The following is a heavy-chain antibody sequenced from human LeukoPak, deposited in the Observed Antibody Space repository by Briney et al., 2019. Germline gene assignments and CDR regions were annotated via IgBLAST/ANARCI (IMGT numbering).Heavy chain of an antibody. V-gene: IGHV4-59*08. CDR1: GGAISSYY. D-gene: IGHD2-8*01. Sequence: PSETPALTCTVSGGAISSYYWSRIRQPPGKGLVWIGYIYYSGSTNYNPSLNSRVTISVDTSKNQFSLKLSSVTAADTAVYYCARSVSTLDWFDPWGQGTLVTVSS. J-gene: IGHJ5*02. CDR2: IYYSGST. CDR3: ARSVSTLDWFDP.